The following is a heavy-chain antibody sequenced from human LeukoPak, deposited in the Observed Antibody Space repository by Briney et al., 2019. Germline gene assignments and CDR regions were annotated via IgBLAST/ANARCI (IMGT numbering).Heavy chain of an antibody. J-gene: IGHJ4*02. CDR2: IYYSGST. CDR3: ARAGITIFGFDY. D-gene: IGHD3-3*01. CDR1: GGSISSYY. V-gene: IGHV4-59*01. Sequence: SETLSLTCTVSGGSISSYYWSWIRQPPGKGLEWIGYIYYSGSTNYNPPLKSRVTISEDTSKNQFSLKLSSVTAADTAVYYCARAGITIFGFDYWGQGTLVTVSS.